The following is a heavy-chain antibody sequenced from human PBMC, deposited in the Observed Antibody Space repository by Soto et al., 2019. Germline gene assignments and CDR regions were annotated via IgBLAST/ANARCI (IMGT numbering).Heavy chain of an antibody. V-gene: IGHV1-69*06. CDR2: IIPIFGTA. J-gene: IGHJ6*02. CDR3: ARAPREGDFWSGYHYYGMDV. Sequence: ASVKVSCKVSGGTFSSYAISWVRQAPGQGLEWMGGIIPIFGTANYAQKFQGRVTITADKSTSTAYMELSSLRSEDTAVYYCARAPREGDFWSGYHYYGMDVWGQGTTVTVSS. CDR1: GGTFSSYA. D-gene: IGHD3-3*01.